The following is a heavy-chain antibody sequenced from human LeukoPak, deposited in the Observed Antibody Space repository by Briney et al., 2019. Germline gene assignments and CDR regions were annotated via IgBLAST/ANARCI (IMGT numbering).Heavy chain of an antibody. CDR3: ASGLRRSIVGGAPFDY. V-gene: IGHV4-39*07. J-gene: IGHJ4*02. D-gene: IGHD1-26*01. CDR2: IYYSGST. CDR1: GGSISSSSYY. Sequence: SETLSLTCTVSGGSISSSSYYWGWIRQPPGKGLEWIGSIYYSGSTYYNPSLKSRVTISVDTSKNQFSLKLSSVTAADTAVYYCASGLRRSIVGGAPFDYWGQGTLVTVSS.